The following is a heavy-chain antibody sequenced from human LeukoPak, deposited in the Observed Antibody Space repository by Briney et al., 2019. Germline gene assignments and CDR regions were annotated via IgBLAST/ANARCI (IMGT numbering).Heavy chain of an antibody. D-gene: IGHD4-17*01. CDR1: GFTFSYYN. CDR2: ISSSSTYI. J-gene: IGHJ4*02. Sequence: GGSLRLSCAASGFTFSYYNMNWVRQAPGKGLEWVSSISSSSTYIYYADSVKGRFTISRDNAKNSLYLEMNSLRAEDTAVYYCVRDPWTNYGDYVRFDYWGQGTLVTVSS. V-gene: IGHV3-21*01. CDR3: VRDPWTNYGDYVRFDY.